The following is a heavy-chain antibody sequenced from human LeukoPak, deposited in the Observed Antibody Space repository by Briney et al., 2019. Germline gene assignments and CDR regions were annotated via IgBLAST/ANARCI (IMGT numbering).Heavy chain of an antibody. D-gene: IGHD3-22*01. Sequence: SETLSLTCTVSSDSISNSAYHWGWIRQPPGRGLEWIGTIYYNRGTYYNPSLKSRVTISVDTSKNQFSLKLSSVIAADTAVYYCARYDRSGSALENWGQGTLVTVSS. J-gene: IGHJ4*02. CDR3: ARYDRSGSALEN. CDR2: IYYNRGT. V-gene: IGHV4-39*07. CDR1: SDSISNSAYH.